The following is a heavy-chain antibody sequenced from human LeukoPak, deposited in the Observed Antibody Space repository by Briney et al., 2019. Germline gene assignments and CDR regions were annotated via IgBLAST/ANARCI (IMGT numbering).Heavy chain of an antibody. D-gene: IGHD3-22*01. CDR3: ARDGGYYDSSDYFDY. J-gene: IGHJ4*02. CDR2: ISSSGSTI. Sequence: PGGSLRLSCAASGFTFSSYEMNWVRQAPGKGLEWVSYISSSGSTIYYAGSVKGRFTISRDNAKNSLYLQMNSLRAEDTAVYYCARDGGYYDSSDYFDYWGQGTLVTVSS. CDR1: GFTFSSYE. V-gene: IGHV3-48*03.